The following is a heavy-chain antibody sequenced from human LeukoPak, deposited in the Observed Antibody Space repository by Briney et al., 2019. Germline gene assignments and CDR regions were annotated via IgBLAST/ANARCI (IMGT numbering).Heavy chain of an antibody. J-gene: IGHJ6*02. CDR2: INPSGGST. V-gene: IGHV1-46*01. D-gene: IGHD2-8*01. Sequence: GASVKVSRKAFGYNFISYYMHWVRQAPGQGLEWMGIINPSGGSTSYAQKFQDRVTMTRDTSTSTVYMELSSLKSEDTAVYYCAREDVVLVDAVRYYYYGMDVWGQGTTVTVSS. CDR3: AREDVVLVDAVRYYYYGMDV. CDR1: GYNFISYY.